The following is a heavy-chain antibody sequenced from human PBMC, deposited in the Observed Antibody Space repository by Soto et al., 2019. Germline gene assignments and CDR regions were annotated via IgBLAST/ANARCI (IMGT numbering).Heavy chain of an antibody. D-gene: IGHD6-19*01. CDR2: IYYSGNK. V-gene: IGHV4-39*01. J-gene: IGHJ6*02. CDR3: ARQVRYDSGWYVAWYYYGMDV. Sequence: SETLSLTCTVSGGSISSSSYYWGWIRQAPGKGLEWIGSIYYSGNKYYNPSLKSRVVISVDTSKKQFSLKLSSVSAADTAVYYCARQVRYDSGWYVAWYYYGMDVWGPGTTVTVSS. CDR1: GGSISSSSYY.